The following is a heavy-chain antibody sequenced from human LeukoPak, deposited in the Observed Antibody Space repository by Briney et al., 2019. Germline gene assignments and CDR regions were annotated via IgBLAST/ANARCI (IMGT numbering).Heavy chain of an antibody. CDR3: AKLVGATSATNDY. CDR2: ISYDGSNK. D-gene: IGHD1-26*01. CDR1: GFTFSSYV. Sequence: PGGSLRLSCAASGFTFSSYVMHWVRQAPGKGLERVAVISYDGSNKYYADSVKGRFTISRDNSKNTLYLQMNSLRAEDTAVYYCAKLVGATSATNDYWGQGTLVTVSS. V-gene: IGHV3-30*18. J-gene: IGHJ4*02.